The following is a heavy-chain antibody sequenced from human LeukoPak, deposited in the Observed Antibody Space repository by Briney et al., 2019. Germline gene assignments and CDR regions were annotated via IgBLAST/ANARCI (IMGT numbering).Heavy chain of an antibody. CDR1: GFTFSNYA. D-gene: IGHD4/OR15-4a*01. CDR3: AKHHYGGNPRTNYYYYMDV. CDR2: VSGIGDKP. J-gene: IGHJ6*03. Sequence: GGSQRLSCAASGFTFSNYAMSWVRQAPGKGLEWVSAVSGIGDKPYYADSVKGRFTISRDNSKNTLYLQMSSLRAEDTALYYCAKHHYGGNPRTNYYYYMDVWGKGTTVTVSS. V-gene: IGHV3-23*01.